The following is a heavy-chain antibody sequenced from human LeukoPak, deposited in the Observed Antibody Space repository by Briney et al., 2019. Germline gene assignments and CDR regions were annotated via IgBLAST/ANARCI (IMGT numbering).Heavy chain of an antibody. V-gene: IGHV3-30*19. Sequence: GGSLRLSCAASGFTFSNYDMHWVRQAPGKGLEWVTFILYDGSNEYYADSVKGRFTISRDNSKNTLYLQMNSLRAEDTAVYYCARLANQNSGWYQAYYYYMDVWGKGTTVTISS. CDR2: ILYDGSNE. CDR3: ARLANQNSGWYQAYYYYMDV. D-gene: IGHD6-19*01. CDR1: GFTFSNYD. J-gene: IGHJ6*03.